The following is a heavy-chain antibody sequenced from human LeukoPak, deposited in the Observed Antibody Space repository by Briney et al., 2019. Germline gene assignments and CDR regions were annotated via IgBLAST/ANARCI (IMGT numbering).Heavy chain of an antibody. Sequence: ASVKVSCKASGYTFTSYGISWVRDAPGQGLGWRGWIIAYNGNTHYTQKLQGGVTMTTDTSTSTAYMELRSLRSDDMAVYYCARWPQGVGVAVESPFDYFDYCGQGTLVTVSS. CDR3: ARWPQGVGVAVESPFDYFDY. D-gene: IGHD3-3*01. CDR2: IIAYNGNT. CDR1: GYTFTSYG. V-gene: IGHV1-18*03. J-gene: IGHJ4*02.